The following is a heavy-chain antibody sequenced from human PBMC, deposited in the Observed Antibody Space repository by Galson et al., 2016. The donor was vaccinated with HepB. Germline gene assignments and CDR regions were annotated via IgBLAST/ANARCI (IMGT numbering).Heavy chain of an antibody. D-gene: IGHD3-3*01. J-gene: IGHJ5*02. CDR1: GFTFSDSA. Sequence: SLRLSCAASGFTFSDSAMHWVRQAPGKGLEWVALISYDEINKYYADSVKGRFTISRDNPKNILYLQMNSLRVEDTAIYYCARDGFSAWSGLTRKWLDPWGQGTLVTVSS. V-gene: IGHV3-30*04. CDR3: ARDGFSAWSGLTRKWLDP. CDR2: ISYDEINK.